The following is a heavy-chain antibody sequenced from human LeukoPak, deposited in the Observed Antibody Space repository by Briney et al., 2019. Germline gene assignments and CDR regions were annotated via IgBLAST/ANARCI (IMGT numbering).Heavy chain of an antibody. V-gene: IGHV3-30*04. J-gene: IGHJ4*02. Sequence: GGSLRLSCAASGFTFSRYAMHWVRQAPGKGLEWVAVISNDGVNKYYAVSVKGRFTISRDNSKNTVYLQMNSRRAEDTAVYYCARGANYDYVWGSYLGYWGQGTLVTVSS. D-gene: IGHD3-16*02. CDR2: ISNDGVNK. CDR1: GFTFSRYA. CDR3: ARGANYDYVWGSYLGY.